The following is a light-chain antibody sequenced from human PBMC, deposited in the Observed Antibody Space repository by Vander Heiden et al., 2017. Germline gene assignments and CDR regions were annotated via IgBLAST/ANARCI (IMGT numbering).Light chain of an antibody. CDR1: QSINSN. J-gene: IGKJ4*01. V-gene: IGKV1-39*01. CDR2: GAS. CDR3: QQSYNTLLT. Sequence: DIQMTQSPSALSASVGDTVTITCRASQSINSNLNWYQQKPGKAPKLLIYGASSLESGVPSRFRGSGSGTDFTLSISSLQPEDFATYYCQQSYNTLLTFGGGTKVEIK.